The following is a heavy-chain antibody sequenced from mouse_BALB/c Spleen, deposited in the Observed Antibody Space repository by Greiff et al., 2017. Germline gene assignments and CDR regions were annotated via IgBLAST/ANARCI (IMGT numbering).Heavy chain of an antibody. Sequence: VKVVESGAELAKPGASVKMSCKASGYTFTSYWMHWVKQRPGQGLEWIGYINPSTGYTEYNQKFKDKATLTADKSSSTAYMQLSSLTSEDSAVYFCASRSGGAMDYWGQGTSVTVSS. CDR3: ASRSGGAMDY. CDR2: INPSTGYT. CDR1: GYTFTSYW. V-gene: IGHV1-7*01. J-gene: IGHJ4*01. D-gene: IGHD3-1*01.